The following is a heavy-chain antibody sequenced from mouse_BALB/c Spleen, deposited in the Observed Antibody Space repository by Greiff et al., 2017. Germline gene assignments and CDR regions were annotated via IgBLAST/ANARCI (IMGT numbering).Heavy chain of an antibody. J-gene: IGHJ3*01. CDR3: ARAPSYYDYDVFAY. V-gene: IGHV1S56*01. D-gene: IGHD2-4*01. Sequence: VQLQQSGPELVKPGASVRISCKASGYTFTSYYIHWVKQRPGQGLEWIGWIYPGNVNTKYNEKFKGKATLTADKSPSTAYMQLSSLTSEDSAVYFCARAPSYYDYDVFAYWGQGTLVTVSA. CDR1: GYTFTSYY. CDR2: IYPGNVNT.